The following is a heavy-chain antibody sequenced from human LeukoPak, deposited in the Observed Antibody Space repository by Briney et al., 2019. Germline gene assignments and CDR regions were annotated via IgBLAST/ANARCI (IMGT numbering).Heavy chain of an antibody. J-gene: IGHJ4*02. CDR2: ISGSGSST. Sequence: GGSLRLSCAASGFTFSSYAMNWVRQAPGKGLEWVSAISGSGSSTYSADSVKGRFTISRDNAKNSLYLQMNSLRAEDTAVYYCARGAVTNDYWGQGTLVTVSS. CDR3: ARGAVTNDY. CDR1: GFTFSSYA. D-gene: IGHD4-17*01. V-gene: IGHV3-23*01.